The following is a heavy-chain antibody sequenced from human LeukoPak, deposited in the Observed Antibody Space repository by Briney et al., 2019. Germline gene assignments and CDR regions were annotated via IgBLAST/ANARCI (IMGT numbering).Heavy chain of an antibody. D-gene: IGHD1-26*01. CDR2: IWFDGRNT. CDR3: ASNSGSSGGY. Sequence: GWSLRLSCAASGFTFSSYTMHWVRQATGKGLEGVAVIWFDGRNTYYADSVKGRFTISRDNSQNTLYLPMNSLRAEDTTSYYCASNSGSSGGYWGQGTLVTVSS. CDR1: GFTFSSYT. V-gene: IGHV3-33*01. J-gene: IGHJ4*02.